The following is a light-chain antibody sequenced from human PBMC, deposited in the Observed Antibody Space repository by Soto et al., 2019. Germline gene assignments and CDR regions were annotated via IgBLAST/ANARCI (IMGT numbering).Light chain of an antibody. V-gene: IGKV1-9*01. CDR2: AAS. CDR3: QQYYNLPLT. CDR1: QVISTS. Sequence: DIQLTQSPSFLSPSLGESVTITCRASQVISTSLAWYQVKPGKAPKLLIYAASTLESGVPSRFSATVSGTDFTLTISSLQPEDLATYYCQQYYNLPLTFGGGGKVDI. J-gene: IGKJ4*01.